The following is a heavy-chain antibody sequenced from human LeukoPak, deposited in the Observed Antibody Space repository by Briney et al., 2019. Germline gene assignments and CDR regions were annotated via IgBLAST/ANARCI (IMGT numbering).Heavy chain of an antibody. Sequence: GASVKVSCKASGYTFTGYYMHWVRQAPGQGLEWMGWINPNSGGTNYAQKFQGRVTMTRDTSISTAYMELSRLRSDDTAVYYCARVDSIYYYGMDVWGQGTTVTVSS. V-gene: IGHV1-2*02. D-gene: IGHD3-22*01. J-gene: IGHJ6*02. CDR1: GYTFTGYY. CDR3: ARVDSIYYYGMDV. CDR2: INPNSGGT.